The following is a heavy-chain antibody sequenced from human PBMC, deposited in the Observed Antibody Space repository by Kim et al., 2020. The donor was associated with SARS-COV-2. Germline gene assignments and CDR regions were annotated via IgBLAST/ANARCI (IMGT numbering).Heavy chain of an antibody. CDR2: INPSGGST. CDR1: GYTFTSYY. J-gene: IGHJ5*02. CDR3: AREGRSRGGWYEGGWFDP. D-gene: IGHD6-19*01. V-gene: IGHV1-46*01. Sequence: ASVKVSCKASGYTFTSYYMHWVRQAPGQGLEWMGIINPSGGSTSYAQKFQGRVTMTRDTSTSTVYMELSSLRSEDTAVYYCAREGRSRGGWYEGGWFDPWGQGTLVTVSS.